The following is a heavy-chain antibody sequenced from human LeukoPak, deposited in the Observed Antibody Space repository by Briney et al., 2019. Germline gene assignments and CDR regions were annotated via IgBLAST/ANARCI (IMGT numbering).Heavy chain of an antibody. CDR2: INPNSGGT. CDR3: AREAQYSGYDFWSFTWFDP. V-gene: IGHV1-2*02. J-gene: IGHJ5*02. D-gene: IGHD5-12*01. CDR1: GYTFTGYY. Sequence: ASVKVSCKASGYTFTGYYMHWVRQAPGQGLEWMGWINPNSGGTNYAQKFQGRVTMTRDTSISTAYMELSRLRSDDTAVYYCAREAQYSGYDFWSFTWFDPWGQGTLVTVSS.